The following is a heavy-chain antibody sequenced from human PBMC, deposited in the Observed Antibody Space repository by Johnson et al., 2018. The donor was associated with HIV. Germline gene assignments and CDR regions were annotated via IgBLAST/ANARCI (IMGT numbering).Heavy chain of an antibody. J-gene: IGHJ3*02. V-gene: IGHV3-11*04. Sequence: QVQLVESGGGLVKPGGSLRLSCAASGFTFSDYYMIWIRQAPGKGLEWLSYITSSGTSSYYADSVKGRLTISSDNSKNTLYLQMNSLRAEDTAVYYCARARTVVIARPDAFDIWGQGTMVTVSS. CDR2: ITSSGTSS. D-gene: IGHD2-21*01. CDR1: GFTFSDYY. CDR3: ARARTVVIARPDAFDI.